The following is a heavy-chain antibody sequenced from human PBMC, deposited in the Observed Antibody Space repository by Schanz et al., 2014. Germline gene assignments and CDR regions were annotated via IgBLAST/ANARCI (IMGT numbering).Heavy chain of an antibody. CDR2: IRQDVRAK. V-gene: IGHV3-7*01. Sequence: DVQLVESGGTLVRPGGSLRLSCAASGFNFSSHWMTWVRQAPGRGLEWVANIRQDVRAKYYVDSVKGRFTISRDNIASSLFLQMNSLRAEDSAVYYCARGLIVGDGQHFYFSYGLDVWGQGTKLTV. J-gene: IGHJ6*02. D-gene: IGHD1-26*01. CDR3: ARGLIVGDGQHFYFSYGLDV. CDR1: GFNFSSHW.